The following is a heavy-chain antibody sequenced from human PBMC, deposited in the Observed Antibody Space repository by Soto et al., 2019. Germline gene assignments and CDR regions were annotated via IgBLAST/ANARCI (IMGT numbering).Heavy chain of an antibody. Sequence: QVQLVESGGGSVKPGGSLRLSCAASGFKFSDYYMTWIRQAPGKGLEWVAYISSSGTGIYYPDSVKGRFTISRDNAKNSLYLQMSSLKAEDTALYYCARAYSDAFDIWGQGTMATVPS. CDR3: ARAYSDAFDI. CDR2: ISSSGTGI. V-gene: IGHV3-11*01. D-gene: IGHD2-21*01. J-gene: IGHJ3*02. CDR1: GFKFSDYY.